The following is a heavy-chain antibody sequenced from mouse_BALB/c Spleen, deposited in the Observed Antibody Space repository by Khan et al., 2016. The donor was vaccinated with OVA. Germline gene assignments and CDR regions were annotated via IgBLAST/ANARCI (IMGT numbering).Heavy chain of an antibody. D-gene: IGHD2-4*01. J-gene: IGHJ1*01. CDR1: GFSLTTYG. CDR3: AGFYYYEGYFND. Sequence: QVQLKQSGPGLVQPSQSLSITCTVSGFSLTTYGVHWVRQPPGKGLEWLGVIWSYGSTDYNTAFISRMSISKDNSKSKVFFEMISLQADDKAIYYCAGFYYYEGYFNDWGEGTTVTVSS. V-gene: IGHV2-4*02. CDR2: IWSYGST.